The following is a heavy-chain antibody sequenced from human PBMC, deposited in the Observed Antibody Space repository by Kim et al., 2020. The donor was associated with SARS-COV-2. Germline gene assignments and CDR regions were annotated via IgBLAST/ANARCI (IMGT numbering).Heavy chain of an antibody. CDR3: VCGYYDFWSGYYSWFDP. V-gene: IGHV4-39*01. CDR2: IYYSGST. Sequence: SETLSLTCTVSGGSISSSSYYWGWIRQPPGKGLEWIGSIYYSGSTYYNPSLKSRVTISVDTSKNQFSLKLSSVTAADTAVYYCVCGYYDFWSGYYSWFDPWGQGTLVTVSS. J-gene: IGHJ5*02. D-gene: IGHD3-3*01. CDR1: GGSISSSSYY.